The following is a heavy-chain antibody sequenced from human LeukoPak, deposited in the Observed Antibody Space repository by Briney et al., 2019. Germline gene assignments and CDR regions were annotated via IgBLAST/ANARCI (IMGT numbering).Heavy chain of an antibody. V-gene: IGHV4-30-4*01. J-gene: IGHJ5*02. CDR3: ARHSLYYYDSSGSP. CDR1: GGSISSGDYY. D-gene: IGHD3-22*01. Sequence: SQTLSHTCTVSGGSISSGDYYWSWIRQPPGKGLEWIGYIYYSGSTNYNPSIKSRVTISVDTSKNQFSLKLSSVTAADTAVYYCARHSLYYYDSSGSPWGQGTLVTVSS. CDR2: IYYSGST.